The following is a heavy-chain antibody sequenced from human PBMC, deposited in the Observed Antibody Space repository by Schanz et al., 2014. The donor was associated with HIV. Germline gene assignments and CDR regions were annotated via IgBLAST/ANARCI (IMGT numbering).Heavy chain of an antibody. CDR3: AAGLIRYFFDY. D-gene: IGHD2-21*01. V-gene: IGHV3-7*03. Sequence: EVQLLESGGGLVQPGGSLRLSCAASGFTFSSYWMSWVRQAPGKGLEWVAHIKKDGSDKYYVGSVKGRFTISRDDSKNTLYLQMNSLRAEDTAMYYCAAGLIRYFFDYWGQGTLVTVSS. CDR1: GFTFSSYW. J-gene: IGHJ4*02. CDR2: IKKDGSDK.